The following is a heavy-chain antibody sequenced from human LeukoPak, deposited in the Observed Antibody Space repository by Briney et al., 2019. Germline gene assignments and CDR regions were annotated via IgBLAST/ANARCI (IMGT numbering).Heavy chain of an antibody. Sequence: ASVKVSCKASGYTFTSYAMHWVRQAPGQRLEWMGWINAGNGNTKYSQKFQGRVTITRDTSANTAYMELSSLRSEDTAVYYCARGEQLLLPYYFDYWGQGTLVTVSS. D-gene: IGHD6-13*01. CDR2: INAGNGNT. CDR3: ARGEQLLLPYYFDY. J-gene: IGHJ4*02. CDR1: GYTFTSYA. V-gene: IGHV1-3*01.